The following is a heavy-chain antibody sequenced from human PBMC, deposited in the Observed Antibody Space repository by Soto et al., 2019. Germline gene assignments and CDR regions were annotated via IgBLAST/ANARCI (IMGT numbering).Heavy chain of an antibody. J-gene: IGHJ4*02. CDR3: ARENVVGRALAY. Sequence: QVQLQESGPGLVKPSETLSLTCTVSGGSISSYYWSWIRQPPGKGLEWIGYIYYSGSTNYNPSLKSRVTISVDTSKNQFSLKLSSVTAADTAVYYCARENVVGRALAYWGQGTLVTVSS. CDR2: IYYSGST. CDR1: GGSISSYY. D-gene: IGHD3-16*01. V-gene: IGHV4-59*01.